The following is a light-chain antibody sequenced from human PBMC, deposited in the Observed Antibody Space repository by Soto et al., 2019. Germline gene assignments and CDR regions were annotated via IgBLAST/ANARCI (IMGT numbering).Light chain of an antibody. CDR1: GGSIATNY. J-gene: IGLJ2*01. CDR3: QSYDATYVV. CDR2: EDH. Sequence: NFMLTQPHSASESPGKTVTISCIGSGGSIATNYVQWHQQRPGSAPITGIYEDHQRPSGVPDRFSGSIDSSSNSASLTSSGLKTEVETDYSCQSYDATYVVFGGGTKLTVL. V-gene: IGLV6-57*02.